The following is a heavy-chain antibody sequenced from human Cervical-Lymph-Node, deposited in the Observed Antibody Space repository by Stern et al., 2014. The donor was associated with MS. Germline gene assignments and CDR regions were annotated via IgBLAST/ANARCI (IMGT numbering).Heavy chain of an antibody. J-gene: IGHJ4*02. CDR3: ASPPPSDY. V-gene: IGHV3-30*04. Sequence: QVQLVESGGGVVKPGRSLRLSCAASGFTFSNYAMHWVRQAPGKGLEWVAAISYDSRNNYYADSVKGRFTISRDNSKNTLYLHMNSLRTEDTAVYYCASPPPSDYWGQGTLVTVSS. CDR1: GFTFSNYA. CDR2: ISYDSRNN.